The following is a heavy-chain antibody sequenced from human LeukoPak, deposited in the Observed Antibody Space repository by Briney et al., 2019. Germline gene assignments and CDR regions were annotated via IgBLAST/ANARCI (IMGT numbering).Heavy chain of an antibody. CDR2: IYYSGST. V-gene: IGHV4-39*01. CDR3: ARHYSSSWYPAGWFDP. J-gene: IGHJ5*02. Sequence: SETLSLTCTVSGGSISSSSYYWGWIRQPPGKGLEWIGSIYYSGSTYYNPSLKSRVTISVDTSKNQFSLKLSSVTAADTAMYYCARHYSSSWYPAGWFDPWGQGTLVTVSS. CDR1: GGSISSSSYY. D-gene: IGHD6-13*01.